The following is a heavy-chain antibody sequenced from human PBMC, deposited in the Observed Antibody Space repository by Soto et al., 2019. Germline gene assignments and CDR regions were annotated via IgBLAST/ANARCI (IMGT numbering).Heavy chain of an antibody. CDR3: ARNGDCHSGICHGGGFDP. V-gene: IGHV4-4*02. CDR1: GGPMRNLDW. CDR2: SSHSGHT. J-gene: IGHJ5*02. Sequence: QVQLQESGPGLVEPSGTLSPTCDVSGGPMRNLDWWSWVRQTPGKGPEWIGGSSHSGHTNSNPSLESRVNLSIDTFKNQFSLTVRSLTATDAAMYFCARNGDCHSGICHGGGFDPWGQGTLVSVSS. D-gene: IGHD5-12*01.